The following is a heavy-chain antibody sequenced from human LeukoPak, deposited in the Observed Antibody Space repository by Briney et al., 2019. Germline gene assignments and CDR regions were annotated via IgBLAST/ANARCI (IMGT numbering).Heavy chain of an antibody. D-gene: IGHD2-21*01. J-gene: IGHJ1*01. CDR3: ASAREYCGSAECYEYFQH. V-gene: IGHV3-53*01. CDR1: GVTVGTNS. Sequence: EGSLRLSCAASGVTVGTNSMSWARQSPGKGLEWVSVIYSGGSTYNADSVNGRFTVSRDNSRNTLFHQMNNLRAEDTALYFCASAREYCGSAECYEYFQHWGQGTLVIVSS. CDR2: IYSGGST.